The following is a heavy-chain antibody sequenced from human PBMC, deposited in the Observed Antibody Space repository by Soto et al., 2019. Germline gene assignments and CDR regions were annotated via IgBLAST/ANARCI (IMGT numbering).Heavy chain of an antibody. CDR2: IYWDDDR. V-gene: IGHV2-5*02. Sequence: SGPTPGNPTQTLTLTCTFSGFSFSTPGVGVGWIRQPPGEALEWLALIYWDDDRRYSPSLRSRLTITKDTTKNQEGLKMNNMEPVDTPTYSCARIPWDYSSSGMDVWGQGTTVPVSS. CDR1: GFSFSTPGVG. CDR3: ARIPWDYSSSGMDV. D-gene: IGHD5-18*01. J-gene: IGHJ6*02.